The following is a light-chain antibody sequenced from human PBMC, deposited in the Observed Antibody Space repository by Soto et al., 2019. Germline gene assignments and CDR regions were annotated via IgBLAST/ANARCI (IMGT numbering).Light chain of an antibody. V-gene: IGKV3-20*01. Sequence: DIVLTQSPGTLSLSPGERATLSCRASQSVSSSYFAWYQQKPGQAPRLLIYGASSRATGIPDRFSGSGSGTDFPLTISRLEPEDFAVYYCQQYGSSSWTFGQGTKVEIK. J-gene: IGKJ1*01. CDR1: QSVSSSY. CDR2: GAS. CDR3: QQYGSSSWT.